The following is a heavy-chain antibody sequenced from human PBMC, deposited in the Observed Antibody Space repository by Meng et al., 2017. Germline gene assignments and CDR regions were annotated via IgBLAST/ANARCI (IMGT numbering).Heavy chain of an antibody. CDR3: ARFYDSSGNNY. CDR2: IYHSGST. J-gene: IGHJ4*02. V-gene: IGHV4-4*02. D-gene: IGHD3-22*01. CDR1: GGSISSSNG. Sequence: VELKGPGPGLGKHWGTLSLSLAVPGGSISSSNGWSWVRQPPGKGLEWIGEIYHSGSTNYNPSLKSRVTISVDKSKNQFSLKLSSVTAADTAVYYCARFYDSSGNNYWGQGTLVTVSS.